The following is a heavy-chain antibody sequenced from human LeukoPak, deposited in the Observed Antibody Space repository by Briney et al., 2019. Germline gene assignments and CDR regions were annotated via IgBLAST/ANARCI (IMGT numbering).Heavy chain of an antibody. CDR3: ARPVEGGYYDSSGYSY. J-gene: IGHJ4*02. D-gene: IGHD3-22*01. CDR1: RYSFTRYW. V-gene: IGHV5-51*01. CDR2: IYPGDSET. Sequence: GESLKISCKASRYSFTRYWIGWVRQKPGKGLEWMGIIYPGDSETRYSPSFQGQVTISADKSITTAYLQWSSLKASDTAVYYCARPVEGGYYDSSGYSYWGQGTLVTVSS.